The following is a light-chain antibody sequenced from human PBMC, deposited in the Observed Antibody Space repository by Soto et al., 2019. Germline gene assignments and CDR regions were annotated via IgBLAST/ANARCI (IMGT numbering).Light chain of an antibody. CDR2: DAS. J-gene: IGKJ5*01. Sequence: EIVLTQSPATLSLSPGERATLSCRASQSVSSYLAWYQQKPGQAPRLLIYDASNRATGIPARFSVIGSGTDFTLTISSLEPEDFAVYYCQQRSNWPPIPFGQGTRLEIK. CDR1: QSVSSY. CDR3: QQRSNWPPIP. V-gene: IGKV3-11*01.